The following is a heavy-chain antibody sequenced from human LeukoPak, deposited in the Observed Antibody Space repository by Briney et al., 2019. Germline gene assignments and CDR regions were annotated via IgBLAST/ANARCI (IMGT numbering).Heavy chain of an antibody. CDR2: ISSSSSYI. CDR3: AKVGPQLWFGELLFDY. V-gene: IGHV3-21*04. Sequence: GGSLRLSCAASGFTFSSYSMNWVRQAPGKGLEWVSSISSSSSYIYYADSVKGRFTISRDNAKNSLYLQMNSLRAEDTAVYYCAKVGPQLWFGELLFDYWGQGTLVTVSS. D-gene: IGHD3-10*01. CDR1: GFTFSSYS. J-gene: IGHJ4*02.